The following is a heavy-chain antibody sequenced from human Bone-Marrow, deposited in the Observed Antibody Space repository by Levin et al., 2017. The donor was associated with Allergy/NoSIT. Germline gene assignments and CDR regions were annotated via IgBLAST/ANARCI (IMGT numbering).Heavy chain of an antibody. V-gene: IGHV2-5*01. CDR3: AHISLSGANYYDNSGYEKFFDY. D-gene: IGHD3-22*01. CDR1: GFSLSPSGVG. Sequence: SGPTLVKPTQTLTLTCTFSGFSLSPSGVGVGWIRQPPGKALEWLGLIYWNDNKGYSPSLKSRPTITKDTPKNQVVLTLTNMDPVDTATYYGAHISLSGANYYDNSGYEKFFDYWGQGTLVTVSS. CDR2: IYWNDNK. J-gene: IGHJ4*02.